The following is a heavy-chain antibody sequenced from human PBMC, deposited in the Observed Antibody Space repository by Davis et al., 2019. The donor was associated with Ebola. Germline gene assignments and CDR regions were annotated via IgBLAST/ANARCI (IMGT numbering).Heavy chain of an antibody. CDR2: IRNKAYGGTS. Sequence: SLKTSCAASGFTFRSYAVSWVRQAPGKGLEWVSFIRNKAYGGTSEYAASVKGRFTISRDDSKSIAQLQMNSLKAEDTAVYYCTRDEGGRSDYWGQGTLVTVSS. J-gene: IGHJ4*02. V-gene: IGHV3-49*04. CDR3: TRDEGGRSDY. CDR1: GFTFRSYA. D-gene: IGHD3-16*01.